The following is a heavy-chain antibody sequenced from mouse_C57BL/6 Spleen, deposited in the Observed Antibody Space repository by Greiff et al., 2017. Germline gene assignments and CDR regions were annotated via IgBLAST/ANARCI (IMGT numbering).Heavy chain of an antibody. D-gene: IGHD2-1*01. CDR3: ARIYYGNYLYAMDY. V-gene: IGHV5-4*03. CDR2: ISDGGSYT. Sequence: EVKLMESGGGLVKPGGSLKLSCAASGFTFSSYAMSWVRQTPEKRLEWVATISDGGSYTYYPDNVKGRFTISRDNAKNNLYLQMSHLKSEDTAMYYCARIYYGNYLYAMDYWGQGTSVTVSS. J-gene: IGHJ4*01. CDR1: GFTFSSYA.